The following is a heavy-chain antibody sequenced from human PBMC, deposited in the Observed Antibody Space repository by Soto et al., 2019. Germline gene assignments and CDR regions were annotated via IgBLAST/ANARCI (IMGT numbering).Heavy chain of an antibody. J-gene: IGHJ3*02. CDR1: GFTFSSYG. CDR2: ISYDGSNK. CDR3: AKPSATVTTYVGAFDI. V-gene: IGHV3-30*18. Sequence: QVQLVESGGGVVQPGRSLRLSCAASGFTFSSYGMHWVRQAPGKGLEWVAVISYDGSNKYYADSVKGRFTISRDNSKNTLDLQMNSLRAEDTAVYYCAKPSATVTTYVGAFDIWGQGTMVTVSS. D-gene: IGHD4-17*01.